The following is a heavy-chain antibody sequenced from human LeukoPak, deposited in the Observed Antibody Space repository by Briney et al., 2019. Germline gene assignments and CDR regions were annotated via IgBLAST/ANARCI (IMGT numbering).Heavy chain of an antibody. CDR1: GGSFSGYY. CDR2: INHSGST. V-gene: IGHV4-34*01. Sequence: PSETLSLTCAVYGGSFSGYYWSWIRQPPGKGLEWTGEINHSGSTNYNPSLKRRVTISVDTSKNQFSLKLSSVTAADTAVYYCARGKRVLRYFDWLSAFDYWGQGTLVTVSS. CDR3: ARGKRVLRYFDWLSAFDY. D-gene: IGHD3-9*01. J-gene: IGHJ4*02.